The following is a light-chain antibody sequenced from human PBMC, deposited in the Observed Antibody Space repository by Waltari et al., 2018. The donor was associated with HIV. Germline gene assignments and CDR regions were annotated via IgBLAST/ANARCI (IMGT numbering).Light chain of an antibody. CDR3: CSYGGDDTLV. J-gene: IGLJ3*02. CDR2: DDS. V-gene: IGLV2-23*01. Sequence: QSNTISCTGASTNVGSYSLVSWYQNRPGQAPTLIIYDDSKRPLGISSRFSGSKSGNTASLTISGLQSEDEADYYCCSYGGDDTLVFGGGTKVTAL. CDR1: STNVGSYSL.